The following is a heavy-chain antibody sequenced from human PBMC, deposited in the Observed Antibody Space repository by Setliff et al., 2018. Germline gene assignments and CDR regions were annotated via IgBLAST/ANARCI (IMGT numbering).Heavy chain of an antibody. D-gene: IGHD1-1*01. V-gene: IGHV5-10-1*01. CDR1: GYSFTSHW. Sequence: GESLKISCKGSGYSFTSHWISWVRQMPGKGLEWMGRIDPSDSYTNYSPSFQGHVTISADKSISTAYLQWSSLKASDTAMYYCASPSGMTQHYYYGMDVWGQGTTVTVSS. CDR2: IDPSDSYT. CDR3: ASPSGMTQHYYYGMDV. J-gene: IGHJ6*02.